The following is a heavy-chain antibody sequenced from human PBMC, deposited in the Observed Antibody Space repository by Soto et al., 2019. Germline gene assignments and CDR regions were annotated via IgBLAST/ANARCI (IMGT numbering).Heavy chain of an antibody. Sequence: ASVKVSCKVSGYTLTETSIHWVRQAPGIGLEWMGGSNPEDGEIIYGQKVQGRVIMTEDTSTDTAYMELSSLRSEDTAVYYCATACRDGYNCLDYWGQGTLVTVS. CDR2: SNPEDGEI. V-gene: IGHV1-24*01. CDR1: GYTLTETS. J-gene: IGHJ4*02. D-gene: IGHD5-12*01. CDR3: ATACRDGYNCLDY.